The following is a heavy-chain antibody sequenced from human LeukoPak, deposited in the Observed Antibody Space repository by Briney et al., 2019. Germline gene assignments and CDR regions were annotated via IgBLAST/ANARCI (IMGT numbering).Heavy chain of an antibody. CDR1: GFTVSSYY. Sequence: GGSLRLSCAASGFTVSSYYMSWVRQAPGKGLEWVSVIYSGGNTHYADSVKGRFTISRDNSKNTLYLQMNSLRAEDTAVYYCASLPSYYYDSSGYRYWGQGTLVTVSS. CDR3: ASLPSYYYDSSGYRY. CDR2: IYSGGNT. V-gene: IGHV3-53*01. J-gene: IGHJ4*02. D-gene: IGHD3-22*01.